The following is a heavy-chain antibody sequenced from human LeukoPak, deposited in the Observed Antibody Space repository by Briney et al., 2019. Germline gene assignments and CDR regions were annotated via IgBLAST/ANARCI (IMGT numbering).Heavy chain of an antibody. CDR1: GGTFSSYA. V-gene: IGHV1-69*01. D-gene: IGHD3-10*01. CDR2: IIPSFGPP. Sequence: SVKVSCKASGGTFSSYAISWVRQAPGQGLEWMGGIIPSFGPPNYAQQFQGRVTITADESTSKAYMELSSLRPEDTAVYYCARDTTYYYGSGTYSNDAFDIWGQGTMVTVSS. CDR3: ARDTTYYYGSGTYSNDAFDI. J-gene: IGHJ3*02.